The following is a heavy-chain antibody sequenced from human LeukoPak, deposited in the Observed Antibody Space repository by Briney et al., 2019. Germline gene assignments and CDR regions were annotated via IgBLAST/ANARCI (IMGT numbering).Heavy chain of an antibody. Sequence: GSLRLSCAASGFTFRSHNMHWVGQAPGKGLEWVAVISYEGSNKYYADSMKGRFTNPRANSKNTLYLQMNSLRAEDTAVYYSGIRDTSDYSVYWGQGTLVTVSS. CDR1: GFTFRSHN. CDR3: GIRDTSDYSVY. CDR2: ISYEGSNK. V-gene: IGHV3-30-3*01. J-gene: IGHJ4*02. D-gene: IGHD3-22*01.